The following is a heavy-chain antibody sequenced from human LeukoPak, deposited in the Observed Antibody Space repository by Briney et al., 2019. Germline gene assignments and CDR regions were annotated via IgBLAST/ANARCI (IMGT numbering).Heavy chain of an antibody. D-gene: IGHD2/OR15-2a*01. CDR2: ISSSGSTI. CDR3: ARNRIRYLDY. V-gene: IGHV3-48*03. CDR1: GFTFSSYE. Sequence: PGGSLRLSCAASGFTFSSYEMNWVRQAPGKGLEWVSYISSSGSTIYYADSVKGRFTISRDNAKNSLYLQMNSLRAEDTAVYYCARNRIRYLDYWGQETLVTVSS. J-gene: IGHJ4*02.